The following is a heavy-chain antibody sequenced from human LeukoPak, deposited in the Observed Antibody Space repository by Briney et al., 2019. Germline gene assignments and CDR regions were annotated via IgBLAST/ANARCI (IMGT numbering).Heavy chain of an antibody. CDR1: GFIFSSYG. CDR3: ARDHGDYSGKDY. CDR2: TRYDGSNK. Sequence: GGSLRLSCAASGFIFSSYGMHWVRQAPGKGLEWGAVTRYDGSNKYYADAVKGRFTISRDNSKNTLYLQMNSLRAEDTAVYFCARDHGDYSGKDYWGQGTLVTVSS. D-gene: IGHD4-17*01. J-gene: IGHJ4*02. V-gene: IGHV3-33*01.